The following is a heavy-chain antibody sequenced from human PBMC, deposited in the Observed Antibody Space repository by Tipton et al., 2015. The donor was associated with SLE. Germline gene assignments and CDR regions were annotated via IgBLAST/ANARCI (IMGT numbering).Heavy chain of an antibody. D-gene: IGHD4/OR15-4a*01. V-gene: IGHV4-34*01. J-gene: IGHJ4*02. CDR2: INHSGST. CDR3: ASYGAKSFDY. Sequence: TLSHTCAVYGGSFSGYYWSWIRQPPGKGLEWIGEINHSGSTNYNPSLKSRVTISVDTSKNQFSLKLSSVTAADTAVYYCASYGAKSFDYWGQGTLVTVYS. CDR1: GGSFSGYY.